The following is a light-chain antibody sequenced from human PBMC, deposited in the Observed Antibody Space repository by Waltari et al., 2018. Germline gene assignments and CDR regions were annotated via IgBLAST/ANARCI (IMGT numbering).Light chain of an antibody. CDR2: EDN. V-gene: IGLV6-57*01. Sequence: HSVSESPGKTVTISFTRSSGSIASNHVQWYQQRPGSSPTTVIYEDNQRPSGVPDRFSGSIDSSSNSASLTISGLKTEDEADYYCQSYDSSNQDVVFGGGTKLTVL. J-gene: IGLJ2*01. CDR1: SGSIASNH. CDR3: QSYDSSNQDVV.